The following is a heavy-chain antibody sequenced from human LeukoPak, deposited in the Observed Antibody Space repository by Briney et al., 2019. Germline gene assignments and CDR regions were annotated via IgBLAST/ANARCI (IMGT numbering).Heavy chain of an antibody. CDR2: IYSRGNT. D-gene: IGHD1-26*01. J-gene: IGHJ3*02. CDR1: GGSISSYY. Sequence: PSETLSLTCTVSGGSISSYYWTFIRQSAGRTLQWIGRIYSRGNTNYNPSLKSRLTMSVDTSKNQFSLTLRSVTAADTAVYYCARDRGSGSYSALDIWGQGTMVTVSS. CDR3: ARDRGSGSYSALDI. V-gene: IGHV4-4*07.